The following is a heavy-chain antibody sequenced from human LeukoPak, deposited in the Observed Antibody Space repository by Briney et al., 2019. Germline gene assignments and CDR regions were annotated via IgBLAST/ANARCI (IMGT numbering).Heavy chain of an antibody. Sequence: PGGSLRLSCAASGFTFSSYWMSWVRQAPGKGLEWVANIKQDGSEKYYVDSVKGRFAISRDNAKNSLYLQLNSLRAEDTAVYYCARGPYDYGEYIDYWGQGTLVTVSS. CDR3: ARGPYDYGEYIDY. V-gene: IGHV3-7*01. J-gene: IGHJ4*02. CDR1: GFTFSSYW. CDR2: IKQDGSEK. D-gene: IGHD4-17*01.